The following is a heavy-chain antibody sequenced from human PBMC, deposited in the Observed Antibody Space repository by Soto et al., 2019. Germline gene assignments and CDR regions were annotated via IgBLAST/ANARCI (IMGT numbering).Heavy chain of an antibody. J-gene: IGHJ4*02. CDR1: GFTFSTYS. CDR2: ITTSSSFR. V-gene: IGHV3-21*02. D-gene: IGHD2-15*01. CDR3: ARDLGVALATLTLDS. Sequence: EVQLVESGGGLVKPGGSLRLSYVASGFTFSTYSMNWVRQAPGKGLEWVADITTSSSFRFYADSLKGRFTISRDDAKNSLYLQMNSLRVEDTGVYYCARDLGVALATLTLDSWGQGTLVTVSS.